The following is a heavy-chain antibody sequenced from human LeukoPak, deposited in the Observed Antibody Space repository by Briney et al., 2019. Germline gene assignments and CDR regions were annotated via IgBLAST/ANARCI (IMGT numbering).Heavy chain of an antibody. D-gene: IGHD6-13*01. J-gene: IGHJ3*02. CDR3: AREEYSSSWWDAFDI. V-gene: IGHV3-23*01. CDR2: IDISGSNA. CDR1: GFTFSSHA. Sequence: PGGSLRLSCAASGFTFSSHAMSWVRQAPGRGLEWVSSIDISGSNAYYADSVKGRFTISGDNSRNTLYLQMDSLRAEDTAVYYCAREEYSSSWWDAFDIWGQGTMVTVSS.